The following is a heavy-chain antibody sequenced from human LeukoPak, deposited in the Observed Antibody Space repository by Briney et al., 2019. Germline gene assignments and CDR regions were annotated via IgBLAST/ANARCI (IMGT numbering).Heavy chain of an antibody. CDR1: GFTFSNAW. Sequence: GSLRLSCAASGFTFSNAWMSWVRQAPGKGLEWVSAISGSGGSTYYADSVKGRFTISRDNSKNTLYLQMNSLRAEDTAVYYCAKDAEYYYDSSGYWNYWGQGTLVTVSS. CDR2: ISGSGGST. J-gene: IGHJ4*02. D-gene: IGHD3-22*01. CDR3: AKDAEYYYDSSGYWNY. V-gene: IGHV3-23*01.